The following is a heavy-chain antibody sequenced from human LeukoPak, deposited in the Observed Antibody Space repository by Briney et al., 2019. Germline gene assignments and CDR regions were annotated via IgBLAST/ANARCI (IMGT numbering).Heavy chain of an antibody. D-gene: IGHD3-3*01. V-gene: IGHV4-31*03. CDR3: AKCTIFGANWFDP. CDR2: IYYSGST. Sequence: SQTLSLTCTVSGGSISSGGYSWSWIRQHPGKGLEWIGYIYYSGSTYYNPSLKSRVTISVDTSKNQFSLKLSSVTAADTAVYYCAKCTIFGANWFDPWGQGTLVTVSS. CDR1: GGSISSGGYS. J-gene: IGHJ5*02.